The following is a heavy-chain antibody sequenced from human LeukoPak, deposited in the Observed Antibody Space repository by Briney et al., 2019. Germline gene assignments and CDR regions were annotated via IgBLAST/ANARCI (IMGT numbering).Heavy chain of an antibody. Sequence: SETLSLPCTVSGGSISSYYWSWIRQPPGKGLEWIGYIYYSGSTNYNPSLKSRVTISVDTSKNQFSLKLSSVTAADTAVYYCARDIRYNMIDAFDIWGQGTMVTVSS. CDR3: ARDIRYNMIDAFDI. D-gene: IGHD1-14*01. J-gene: IGHJ3*02. V-gene: IGHV4-59*01. CDR1: GGSISSYY. CDR2: IYYSGST.